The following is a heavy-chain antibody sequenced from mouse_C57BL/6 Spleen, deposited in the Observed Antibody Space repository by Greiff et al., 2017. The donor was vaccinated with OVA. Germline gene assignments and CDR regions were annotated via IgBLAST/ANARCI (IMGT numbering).Heavy chain of an antibody. Sequence: EVKLVESGEGLVKPGGSLKLSCAASGFTFSSYAMSWVRQTPEKRLEWVAYISSGGDYIYYADTVKGRFTISRDNARNTLYLQMSSLKSEDTAMYYCTREGVTTVYFDDWGQGTTLTVSS. CDR3: TREGVTTVYFDD. D-gene: IGHD1-1*01. J-gene: IGHJ2*01. V-gene: IGHV5-9-1*02. CDR2: ISSGGDYI. CDR1: GFTFSSYA.